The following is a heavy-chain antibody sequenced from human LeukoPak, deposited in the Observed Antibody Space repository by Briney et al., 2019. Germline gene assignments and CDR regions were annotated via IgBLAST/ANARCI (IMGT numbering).Heavy chain of an antibody. J-gene: IGHJ4*02. CDR3: ARSSYTSGSSYFDY. CDR2: ISSTTSYT. Sequence: GGCLRLSCAASGFTFSDYYMSWIRQAPGKGLEWLSYISSTTSYTDYADSVKGRFTISRDNAKNSLYLQMNSLRAEDTAVYYCARSSYTSGSSYFDYWGQGTQVTVSA. CDR1: GFTFSDYY. D-gene: IGHD3-10*01. V-gene: IGHV3-11*03.